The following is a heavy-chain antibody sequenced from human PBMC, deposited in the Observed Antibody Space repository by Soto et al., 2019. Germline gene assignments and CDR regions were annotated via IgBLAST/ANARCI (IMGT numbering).Heavy chain of an antibody. J-gene: IGHJ6*02. CDR3: ARDRGPDDSGSYPPVYYYYYGMDV. V-gene: IGHV3-74*01. D-gene: IGHD1-26*01. CDR1: GFTFSSYW. Sequence: GGSLRLSCAASGFTFSSYWMHWVRQAPGKGLVWVSRINSDGSSTSYADSVKGRFTISRDNAKNTLYLQMNSLRAEDTAVYYCARDRGPDDSGSYPPVYYYYYGMDVWGQGTTVTVSS. CDR2: INSDGSST.